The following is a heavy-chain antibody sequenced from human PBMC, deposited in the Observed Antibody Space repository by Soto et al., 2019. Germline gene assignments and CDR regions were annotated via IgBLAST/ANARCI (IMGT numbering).Heavy chain of an antibody. D-gene: IGHD7-27*01. CDR2: IYYSGST. V-gene: IGHV4-59*01. J-gene: IGHJ3*02. CDR3: ASSLKLTGDRWNAFDI. Sequence: SETLSLTCTVSGGSISSYYWSWIRQPPGKGLEWIGYIYYSGSTNYNPSLKSRVTISVDTSKNQFSLKLSSVTAADTAVYYCASSLKLTGDRWNAFDIWGQGTMVTVSS. CDR1: GGSISSYY.